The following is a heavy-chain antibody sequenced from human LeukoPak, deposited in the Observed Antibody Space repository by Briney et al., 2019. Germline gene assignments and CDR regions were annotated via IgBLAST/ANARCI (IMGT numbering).Heavy chain of an antibody. J-gene: IGHJ4*02. CDR2: TSSSGGNT. D-gene: IGHD3-3*01. CDR1: GFTFSRSD. Sequence: PGGSLRLSCAASGFTFSRSDMSWIRQTPGKGLEWVSATSSSGGNTFTADSVKGRFTISRDNSKNTLYLQMNSLRAEDTAVYYCAKYESSRFSLYYDFWSGYHFDYWGQGTLVTVSS. V-gene: IGHV3-23*01. CDR3: AKYESSRFSLYYDFWSGYHFDY.